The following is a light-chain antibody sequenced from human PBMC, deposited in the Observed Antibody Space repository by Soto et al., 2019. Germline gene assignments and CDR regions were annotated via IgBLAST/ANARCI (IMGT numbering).Light chain of an antibody. CDR3: LQYCSSPRT. Sequence: EIVLTQSPGTLSLSPGERATLSCRASQSVSSSYLAWYQQKFGQAPRLLIYDASSRATGVPDRFSGSGSGTDFTLTISRLETEDFAVYYCLQYCSSPRTFGQGTTVEFK. CDR1: QSVSSSY. V-gene: IGKV3-20*01. CDR2: DAS. J-gene: IGKJ1*01.